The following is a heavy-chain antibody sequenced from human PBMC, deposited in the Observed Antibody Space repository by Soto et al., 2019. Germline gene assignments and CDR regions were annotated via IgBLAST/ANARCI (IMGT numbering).Heavy chain of an antibody. V-gene: IGHV1-3*01. Sequence: VSVKVSCKASGYTFTSYVICWVRQAHGQRLEWMGWINADNGNRKYSQKFQGRVTITRDTSASTAYMELSSLRSEDTAVYNCARVLISDYWGQGTLVTVSS. D-gene: IGHD2-8*01. CDR2: INADNGNR. CDR1: GYTFTSYV. CDR3: ARVLISDY. J-gene: IGHJ4*02.